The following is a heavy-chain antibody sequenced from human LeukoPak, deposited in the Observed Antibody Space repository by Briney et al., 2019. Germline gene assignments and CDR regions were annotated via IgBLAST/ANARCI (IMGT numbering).Heavy chain of an antibody. CDR1: GFTFSSYW. D-gene: IGHD1-26*01. V-gene: IGHV3-7*01. CDR2: MKQDGSEV. J-gene: IGHJ4*02. CDR3: ARRGSYSLFDY. Sequence: GGPLRLSCEASGFTFSSYWMSWVRQAPGKGLEWVANMKQDGSEVYYVGSVRGRFAISRDNAKNSLYLQMNSLRAEDTAVYYCARRGSYSLFDYWGPGTLVTVSS.